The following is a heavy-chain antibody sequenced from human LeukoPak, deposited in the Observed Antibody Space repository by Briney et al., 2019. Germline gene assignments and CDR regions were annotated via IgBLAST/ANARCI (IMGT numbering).Heavy chain of an antibody. CDR3: ARAGVVVPAATVWWFDP. CDR1: GGSISSGDYY. D-gene: IGHD2-2*01. V-gene: IGHV4-30-4*08. Sequence: SQTLSLTCTVSGGSISSGDYYWSWIRQPPGKGLEWIGYIYYSGSTYYNPSLKSRVTISVDTSKNQFSLKLSSVAAADTAVYYCARAGVVVPAATVWWFDPWGQGTLVTVSS. CDR2: IYYSGST. J-gene: IGHJ5*02.